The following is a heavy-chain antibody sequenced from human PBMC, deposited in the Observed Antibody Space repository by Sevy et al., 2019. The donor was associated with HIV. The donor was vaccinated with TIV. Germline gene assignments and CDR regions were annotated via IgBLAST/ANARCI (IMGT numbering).Heavy chain of an antibody. CDR2: ITNSGSTI. Sequence: GESLKISCTASGFTFSNYEMNWVRQAPGKGLEWVSYITNSGSTIYYSDSVRGRFTVSRDNAKNSRYLQMNSLRAEDTAVYYCARDLPPSATTVTHFDYWGRGTLVTVSS. CDR3: ARDLPPSATTVTHFDY. D-gene: IGHD4-17*01. CDR1: GFTFSNYE. J-gene: IGHJ4*02. V-gene: IGHV3-48*03.